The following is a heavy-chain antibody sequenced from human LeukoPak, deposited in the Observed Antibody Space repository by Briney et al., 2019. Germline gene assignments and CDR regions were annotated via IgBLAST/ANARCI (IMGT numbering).Heavy chain of an antibody. V-gene: IGHV4-34*01. CDR3: ARYSGYYLSYFDY. CDR2: VNHSGSS. D-gene: IGHD3-22*01. Sequence: SETLSLTCAVYDGSFSGYYWSWIRQPPGKGLEWIGEVNHSGSSNYNPSLKSRVTILVDTSKNQFSLKLSSVTAADTAVYYCARYSGYYLSYFDYWGQGTLVTVSS. J-gene: IGHJ4*02. CDR1: DGSFSGYY.